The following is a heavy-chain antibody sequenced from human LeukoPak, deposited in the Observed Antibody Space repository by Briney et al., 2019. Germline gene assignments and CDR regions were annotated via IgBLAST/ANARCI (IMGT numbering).Heavy chain of an antibody. J-gene: IGHJ4*02. V-gene: IGHV3-23*01. Sequence: PGGSLRLSCATSGFNFSSYAMSGVREAPEKGLEWVSAISGSGDSTYYADSVEGRFTTSRDNSKNTLYLQMNSLRAEDTAVYYCAKRSSIVATTDNWGQGTLVTVSS. CDR3: AKRSSIVATTDN. CDR2: ISGSGDST. D-gene: IGHD5-12*01. CDR1: GFNFSSYA.